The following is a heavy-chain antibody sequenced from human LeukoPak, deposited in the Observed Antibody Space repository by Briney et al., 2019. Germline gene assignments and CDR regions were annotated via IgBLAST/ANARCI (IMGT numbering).Heavy chain of an antibody. D-gene: IGHD2-2*01. CDR2: ISGSGGST. CDR1: GFTFSSYA. Sequence: GGSLRLSCAASGFTFSSYAMSWVRQAPGKGLEWVSAISGSGGSTYYADSVKGRFTISRDNSKNTLYLQMNSLRAEDTAVYYCAKGDLYCSSTSCFPFDLWGRGTLVTVSS. J-gene: IGHJ2*01. CDR3: AKGDLYCSSTSCFPFDL. V-gene: IGHV3-23*01.